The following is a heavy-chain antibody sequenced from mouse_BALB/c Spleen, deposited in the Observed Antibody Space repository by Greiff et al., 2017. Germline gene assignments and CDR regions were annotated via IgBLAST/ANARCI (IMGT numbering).Heavy chain of an antibody. V-gene: IGHV2-2*02. Sequence: QVHVKQSGPGLVQPSQSLSITCTVSGFSLTSYGVHWVRQSPGKGLEWLGVIWSGGSTDYNAAFISRLSISKDNSKSQVFFKMNSLQANDTAIYYCARVLSTTAPYAMDYWGQGTSVTVSS. J-gene: IGHJ4*01. CDR3: ARVLSTTAPYAMDY. CDR1: GFSLTSYG. CDR2: IWSGGST. D-gene: IGHD1-2*01.